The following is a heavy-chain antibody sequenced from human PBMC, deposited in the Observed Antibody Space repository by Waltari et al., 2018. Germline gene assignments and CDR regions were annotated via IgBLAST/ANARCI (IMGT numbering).Heavy chain of an antibody. V-gene: IGHV4-39*07. CDR1: GGSISSSSYY. CDR2: IDYSGRT. CDR3: ARDPPDY. Sequence: QLQLQESGPGLVKPSETLSLTCTVSGGSISSSSYYWGWIRQPPGKGLGWIGSIDYSGRTYYNPSLKSRVTISVDTSKNQFSLKLSSVTAADTAVYYCARDPPDYWGQGTLVTVSS. J-gene: IGHJ4*02.